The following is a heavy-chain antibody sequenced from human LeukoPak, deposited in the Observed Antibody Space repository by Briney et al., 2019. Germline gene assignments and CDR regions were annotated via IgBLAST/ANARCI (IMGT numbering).Heavy chain of an antibody. J-gene: IGHJ6*02. D-gene: IGHD3-16*01. CDR3: ARAIFATFNYGMDV. CDR1: GGSSSGYY. Sequence: PSETLSLTCAVYGGSSSGYYWSWIRQPPGKGLEWIGEINHSGSTNYNPSLKSRVTISVDTSKNQFSLKLSSVTAADTAVYYCARAIFATFNYGMDVWGQGTTVTVSS. CDR2: INHSGST. V-gene: IGHV4-34*01.